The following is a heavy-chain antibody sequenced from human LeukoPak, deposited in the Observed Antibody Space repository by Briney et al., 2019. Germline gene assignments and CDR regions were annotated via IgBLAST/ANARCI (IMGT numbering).Heavy chain of an antibody. V-gene: IGHV1-69*13. D-gene: IGHD3-10*01. CDR1: GYIFSNYG. J-gene: IGHJ4*02. CDR2: IIPIFGTA. Sequence: GASVKVSCKASGYIFSNYGISWVRQAPGQGLEWMGGIIPIFGTANYAQKFQGRVTITADESTSTAYMELSSLRSEDTAVYYCARYGSGRPFDYWGQGTLVTVSS. CDR3: ARYGSGRPFDY.